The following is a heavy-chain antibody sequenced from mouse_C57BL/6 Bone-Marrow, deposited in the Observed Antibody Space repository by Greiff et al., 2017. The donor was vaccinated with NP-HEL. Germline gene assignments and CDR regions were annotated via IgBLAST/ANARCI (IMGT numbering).Heavy chain of an antibody. Sequence: QVQLQQPGAELVKPGASVKLSCKASGYTFTSYWMQWVKQRPGQGLEWIGEIDPSDSYTNYNQKFKGKATLTVDTSSSTAYMLLSSLTSEDSAVYYCAREVYGSSSAWFAYWGQGTLVTVSA. V-gene: IGHV1-50*01. CDR3: AREVYGSSSAWFAY. D-gene: IGHD1-1*01. J-gene: IGHJ3*01. CDR1: GYTFTSYW. CDR2: IDPSDSYT.